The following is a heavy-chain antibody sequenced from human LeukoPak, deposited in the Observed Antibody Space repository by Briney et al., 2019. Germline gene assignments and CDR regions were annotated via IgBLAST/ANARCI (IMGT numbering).Heavy chain of an antibody. V-gene: IGHV3-21*04. CDR2: ISSSSSSI. CDR1: GFTFSSYS. J-gene: IGHJ4*02. CDR3: ASRGYYDTSGYFYPYYFDW. D-gene: IGHD3-22*01. Sequence: GGSLRLSCAASGFTFSSYSMNWVRQAPGKGLEWVSSISSSSSSIYYADPVKGRFTISRDNAKNSLYLQMNSLRAEDTAIYYCASRGYYDTSGYFYPYYFDWWGQGTLVTVSS.